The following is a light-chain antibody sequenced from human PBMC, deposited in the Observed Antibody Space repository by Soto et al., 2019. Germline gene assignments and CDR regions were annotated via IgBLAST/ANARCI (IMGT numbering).Light chain of an antibody. CDR2: RNS. V-gene: IGLV1-40*01. CDR3: QSCDSSLSGSGV. Sequence: QSVLTQPPSVSGAPGQRVTISCTGSSSNIGAGYDVHWYQQLPGTAPKLLIYRNSNRPSGVPVRFSGSKSGTSASLAITGLQAEDEADYYCQSCDSSLSGSGVFGTGTKVTVL. J-gene: IGLJ1*01. CDR1: SSNIGAGYD.